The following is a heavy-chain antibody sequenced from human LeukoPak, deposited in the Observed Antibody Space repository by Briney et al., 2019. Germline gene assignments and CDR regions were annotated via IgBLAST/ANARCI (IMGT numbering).Heavy chain of an antibody. J-gene: IGHJ3*01. CDR2: IYYSGST. CDR3: ARAREGATLLRAFDF. CDR1: GGSISSYY. D-gene: IGHD1-26*01. V-gene: IGHV4-59*01. Sequence: SETLSLTCTVSGGSISSYYWSWIRQPPGKGLEWIGYIYYSGSTNYNPSLKSRVTISVDTSKNQFSLKLSSVTAADTAVYYCARAREGATLLRAFDFWGQGTVVTVSS.